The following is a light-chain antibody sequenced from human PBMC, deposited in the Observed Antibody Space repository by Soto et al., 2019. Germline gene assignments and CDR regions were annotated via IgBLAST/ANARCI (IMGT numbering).Light chain of an antibody. Sequence: DIHMTLSPSSLSASVGDRVSITCRASQSIGRNLNWYQQKPGKAPNLLIYTTSNLESGVPSRFSGSGSGTDFTLTISSLQPEDVATYFCQQGYSRPRTFGQGTKVDI. V-gene: IGKV1-39*01. CDR3: QQGYSRPRT. CDR2: TTS. J-gene: IGKJ1*01. CDR1: QSIGRN.